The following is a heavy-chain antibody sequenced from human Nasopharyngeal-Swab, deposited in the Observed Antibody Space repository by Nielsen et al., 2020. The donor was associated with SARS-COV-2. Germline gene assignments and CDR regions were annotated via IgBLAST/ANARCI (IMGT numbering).Heavy chain of an antibody. V-gene: IGHV3-30-3*01. D-gene: IGHD6-6*01. CDR2: ISYDGSNK. J-gene: IGHJ5*02. CDR3: ARDETTGYSSSEYGFDP. Sequence: WIRQPTEKGRAWVAVISYDGSNKYYADSVQGRFTISRDNSKNTLYLQMNSLRAEDTAVYYCARDETTGYSSSEYGFDPWGQGTLVTVSS.